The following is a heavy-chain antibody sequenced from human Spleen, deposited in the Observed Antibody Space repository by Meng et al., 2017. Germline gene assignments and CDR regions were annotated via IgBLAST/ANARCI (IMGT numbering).Heavy chain of an antibody. CDR2: ISSSGNTI. Sequence: GESLKISCAASGFTFSDYYMSWIRQAPGKGLEWVSYISSSGNTIYYADSVKGRFTISRDNAKNSLYLQMNSLRAEDTAVYYCARERACSGGSCYEDRAAFDIWGQGTMVTVSS. J-gene: IGHJ3*02. CDR1: GFTFSDYY. V-gene: IGHV3-11*01. CDR3: ARERACSGGSCYEDRAAFDI. D-gene: IGHD2-15*01.